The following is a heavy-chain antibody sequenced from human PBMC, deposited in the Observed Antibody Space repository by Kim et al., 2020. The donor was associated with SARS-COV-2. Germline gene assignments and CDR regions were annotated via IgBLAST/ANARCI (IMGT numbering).Heavy chain of an antibody. J-gene: IGHJ4*02. CDR3: AGRLDY. V-gene: IGHV3-48*01. D-gene: IGHD3-16*01. CDR2: ISSSGGTI. CDR1: GFTFSSYS. Sequence: GGSLRHSCAASGFTFSSYSMNWVRQAPGKGLEWVSYISSSGGTIYYADSVKGRFTISRDTAKNSLYLHMNSLRAEDTAVYYCAGRLDYWGRGTLVTVSS.